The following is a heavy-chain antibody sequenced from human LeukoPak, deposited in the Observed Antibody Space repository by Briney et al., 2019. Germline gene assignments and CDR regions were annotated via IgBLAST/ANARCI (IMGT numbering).Heavy chain of an antibody. CDR3: AREGYCSSTSCSLDY. CDR2: INWNGGST. J-gene: IGHJ4*02. V-gene: IGHV3-20*04. CDR1: RFTFDDYG. Sequence: GGSLRLSCAASRFTFDDYGMSWVRQAPGKGLEWVSGINWNGGSTGYADSVKGRFTISRDNAKNSLYLQMNSLRAEDTALYYCAREGYCSSTSCSLDYWGQGTLVTVSS. D-gene: IGHD2-2*01.